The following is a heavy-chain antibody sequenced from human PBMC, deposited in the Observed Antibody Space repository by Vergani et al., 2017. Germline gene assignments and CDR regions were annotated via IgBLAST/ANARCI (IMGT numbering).Heavy chain of an antibody. CDR3: ALSLVLRYFYWPLGFDY. CDR2: IYWNDDK. Sequence: QITLKESGPTLVKPTQTLTLTCTFSGFSLSTSGVGVGWIRQPPGKALEWLALIYWNDDKRYSPSLKSRLTITKDTSKNQVVLTMTNMDPVDTATYYCALSLVLRYFYWPLGFDYWGQGTLVTVSS. V-gene: IGHV2-5*01. J-gene: IGHJ4*02. D-gene: IGHD3-9*01. CDR1: GFSLSTSGVG.